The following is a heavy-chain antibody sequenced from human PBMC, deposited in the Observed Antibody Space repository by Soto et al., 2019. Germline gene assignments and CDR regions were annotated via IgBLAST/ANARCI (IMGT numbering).Heavy chain of an antibody. J-gene: IGHJ3*02. Sequence: ASVKVPCEASGYTFTSYDINWVRQATRQGLEWMGGIIPIFGTANYAQKFQGRVTITADESTSTNYMELSSLRSEDTAVYYCARQLAYCRGDCYSRASDAFDIWGQGTMVTVTS. CDR2: IIPIFGTA. D-gene: IGHD2-21*02. CDR3: ARQLAYCRGDCYSRASDAFDI. CDR1: GYTFTSYD. V-gene: IGHV1-69*13.